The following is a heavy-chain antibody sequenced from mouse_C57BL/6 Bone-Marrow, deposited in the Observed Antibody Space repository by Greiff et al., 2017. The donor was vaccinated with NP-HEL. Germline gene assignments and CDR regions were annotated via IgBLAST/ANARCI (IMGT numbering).Heavy chain of an antibody. V-gene: IGHV1-42*01. J-gene: IGHJ2*01. D-gene: IGHD2-14*01. Sequence: VQLQQSGPELVKPGASVKISCKASGYSFTGYYMNWVKQSPEKSLEWIGEINPSTGGTTYNQKFKAKATLTVDKSSSTAYMQLKSLTSEDSAVYYCARGGVYYRDDCWGQCTTLTVSS. CDR3: ARGGVYYRDDC. CDR1: GYSFTGYY. CDR2: INPSTGGT.